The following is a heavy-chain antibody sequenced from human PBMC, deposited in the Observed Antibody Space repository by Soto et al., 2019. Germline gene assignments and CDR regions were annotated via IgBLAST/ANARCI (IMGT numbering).Heavy chain of an antibody. J-gene: IGHJ6*02. CDR1: GGSISSSSYY. Sequence: QLQLQESGPGLVKPSETLSLTCTVSGGSISSSSYYWGWIRQPPGKGLEWIGSIYYSGSTYYNPSLKSRVTISVDTSKNQFSLKRSSVTAAYTAVYYCARQGRIQLWTTGYDYDGMDVWGQGTTVTVSS. CDR2: IYYSGST. V-gene: IGHV4-39*01. CDR3: ARQGRIQLWTTGYDYDGMDV. D-gene: IGHD5-18*01.